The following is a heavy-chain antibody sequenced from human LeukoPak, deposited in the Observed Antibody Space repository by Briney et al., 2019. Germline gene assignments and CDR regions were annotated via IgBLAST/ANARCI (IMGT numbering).Heavy chain of an antibody. Sequence: QAGGSLRLSCSTSGFTFSDYAMHWVRQAPGKGLEYLSSISGNGGSTYYADSVKGRFTISRDNSKNTLFLQMSSLRTEDTAVYYCVKEGHQVRAGYFDYWGQGTLVTVSS. D-gene: IGHD2-2*01. CDR1: GFTFSDYA. J-gene: IGHJ4*02. CDR3: VKEGHQVRAGYFDY. V-gene: IGHV3-64D*06. CDR2: ISGNGGST.